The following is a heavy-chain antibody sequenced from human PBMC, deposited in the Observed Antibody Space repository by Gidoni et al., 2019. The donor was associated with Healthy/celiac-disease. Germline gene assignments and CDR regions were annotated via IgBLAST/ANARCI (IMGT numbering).Heavy chain of an antibody. J-gene: IGHJ2*01. CDR1: GGSISSYY. CDR3: ASSYTVIGYFDL. Sequence: QVQLQASGPGLVKPSETLSLTCTVSGGSISSYYWSWIRQPPGKGLEWIGYIYYSGSTNYNPSLKSRVTISVDTSKNQFSLKLSSVTAADTAVYYCASSYTVIGYFDLWGRGTLVTVSS. D-gene: IGHD2-21*01. CDR2: IYYSGST. V-gene: IGHV4-59*08.